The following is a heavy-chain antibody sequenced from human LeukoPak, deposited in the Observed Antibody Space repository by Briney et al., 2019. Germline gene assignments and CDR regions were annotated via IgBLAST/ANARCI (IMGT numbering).Heavy chain of an antibody. CDR3: AKIYCSSTSCYDGRGWFDP. V-gene: IGHV1-69*13. J-gene: IGHJ5*02. CDR1: GGTVSRNT. D-gene: IGHD2-2*01. Sequence: ASVKVSCKASGGTVSRNTISWVRQAPGQGLEWMGGIIPIFGTANYAQKFQGRVTITADESTNTAYMELSSLRSEDTAVYYCAKIYCSSTSCYDGRGWFDPWGQGTLVTVSS. CDR2: IIPIFGTA.